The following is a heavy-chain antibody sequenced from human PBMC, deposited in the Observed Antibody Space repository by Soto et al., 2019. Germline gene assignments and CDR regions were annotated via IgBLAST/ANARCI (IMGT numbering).Heavy chain of an antibody. V-gene: IGHV1-18*01. Sequence: QVQLVQSGAEVKKPGASVKVSCKASGYTFTSYGISWVRQAPGQGLEWMGWISAYIGNTNYAQKLQGRVTMTTATSTSSAYMGLRRLSSDDTAVYYCARDFVEQWLGKDWFAPWGQGTLVTVS. D-gene: IGHD6-19*01. CDR1: GYTFTSYG. CDR3: ARDFVEQWLGKDWFAP. CDR2: ISAYIGNT. J-gene: IGHJ5*02.